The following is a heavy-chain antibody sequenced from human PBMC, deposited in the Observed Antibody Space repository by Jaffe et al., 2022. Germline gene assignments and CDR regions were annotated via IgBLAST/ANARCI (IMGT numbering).Heavy chain of an antibody. V-gene: IGHV1-46*01. Sequence: QVQLVQSGAEVKKPGASVKVSCKASGYTFTSYYMHWVRQAPGQGLEWMGIINPSGGSTSYAQKFQGRVTMTRDTSTSTVYMELSSLRSEDTAVYYCARDAGSRIVGATTNYFDYWGQGTLVTVSS. D-gene: IGHD1-26*01. CDR3: ARDAGSRIVGATTNYFDY. CDR1: GYTFTSYY. J-gene: IGHJ4*02. CDR2: INPSGGST.